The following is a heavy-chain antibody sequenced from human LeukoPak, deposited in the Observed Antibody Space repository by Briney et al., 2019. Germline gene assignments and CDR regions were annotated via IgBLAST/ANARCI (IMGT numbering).Heavy chain of an antibody. V-gene: IGHV1-69*06. D-gene: IGHD2-21*02. CDR2: ITPIFGTA. Sequence: SVKVSCKASGGTFSSYAISWVRQAPGQGLEWMGGITPIFGTANYAQKFQGRVTITADKSTSTAYMELSSLRSEDTAVYYCASRAAYCGGDCYWTFDYWGQGTLVTVSS. CDR3: ASRAAYCGGDCYWTFDY. J-gene: IGHJ4*02. CDR1: GGTFSSYA.